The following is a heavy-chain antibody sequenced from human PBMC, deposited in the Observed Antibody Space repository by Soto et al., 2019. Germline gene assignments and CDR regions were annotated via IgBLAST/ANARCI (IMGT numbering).Heavy chain of an antibody. CDR3: ARDGGGVATPKRPGAFDI. CDR2: IYYSGST. J-gene: IGHJ3*02. V-gene: IGHV4-59*01. D-gene: IGHD5-12*01. Sequence: SETLSLTCTVSGGSISSYYWSWIRQPPGKGLEWIGYIYYSGSTNYNPSLKSRVTISVDTSKNQFSLKLSSVTAADTAVYYCARDGGGVATPKRPGAFDIWGQGTMVTVSS. CDR1: GGSISSYY.